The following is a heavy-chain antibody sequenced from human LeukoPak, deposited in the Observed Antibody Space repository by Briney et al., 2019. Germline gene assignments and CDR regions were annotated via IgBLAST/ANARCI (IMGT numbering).Heavy chain of an antibody. CDR3: ARVLDGSNDC. D-gene: IGHD3-10*01. J-gene: IGHJ4*02. V-gene: IGHV3-11*01. CDR2: ISTTATTI. Sequence: GGSLRLSCAASGFTFSDYYMSWIRQAPGKGLEWVSYISTTATTIYYADSVKGRFTISRDNAKNSLYLQMNSLRAEDTAVYYCARVLDGSNDCWGRGTLVTVSS. CDR1: GFTFSDYY.